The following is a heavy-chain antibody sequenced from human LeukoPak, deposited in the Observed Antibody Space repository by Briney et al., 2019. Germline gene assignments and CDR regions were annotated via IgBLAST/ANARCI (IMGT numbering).Heavy chain of an antibody. CDR2: IIPIFGTA. J-gene: IGHJ6*02. Sequence: SVKVSCKASGGTFSSYAISWVRQAPGQGLEWMGGIIPIFGTANYAQKFQGRVTITADESTSTAYMEPSSLRSEDTAVYYCARVSLGNEPGSPQNYYYYGMDVWGQGTTVTVSS. V-gene: IGHV1-69*01. CDR1: GGTFSSYA. CDR3: ARVSLGNEPGSPQNYYYYGMDV.